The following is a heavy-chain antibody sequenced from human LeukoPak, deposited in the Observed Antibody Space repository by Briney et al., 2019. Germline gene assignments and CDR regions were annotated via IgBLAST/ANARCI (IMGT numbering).Heavy chain of an antibody. CDR2: ISGRGGTT. J-gene: IGHJ5*02. CDR1: GFTFSSYW. D-gene: IGHD2-2*02. Sequence: GGSLRLSCAASGFTFSSYWMSWVRQAPGKGLEWVSAISGRGGTTYYADSVKGRFTISRDTSKNTLYLQMNSLRAADTAVYYCAKDRAAITTSPFQSWGQGTLVTVSS. V-gene: IGHV3-23*01. CDR3: AKDRAAITTSPFQS.